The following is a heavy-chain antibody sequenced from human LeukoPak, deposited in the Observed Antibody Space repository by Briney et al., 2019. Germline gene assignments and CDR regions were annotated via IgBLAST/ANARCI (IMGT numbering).Heavy chain of an antibody. CDR2: IYPGDSGP. V-gene: IGHV5-51*01. J-gene: IGHJ3*01. D-gene: IGHD5-12*01. CDR3: GMSVDSVPRQDDVFDV. Sequence: GGSLKISCKVSGYSFTSYCIGWVRKMPGKGLEWMGIIYPGDSGPTYSPSFQGQVTISVDKSINTAYLQWSSLQASDTAMYYCGMSVDSVPRQDDVFDVWGQGTMVTVST. CDR1: GYSFTSYC.